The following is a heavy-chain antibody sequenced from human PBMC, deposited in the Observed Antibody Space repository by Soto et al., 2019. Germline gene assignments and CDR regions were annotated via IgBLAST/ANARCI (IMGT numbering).Heavy chain of an antibody. Sequence: SETMSLTCTVSGGSITSYYWSWIRQPPGKGLEWIGYVFHSGITGYNPSLKSRVTISVDASKNLFSLKLISVTAADTAVYYCARDQNGSPYFDYWGQGTLVTVSS. J-gene: IGHJ4*02. CDR2: VFHSGIT. V-gene: IGHV4-59*01. CDR1: GGSITSYY. D-gene: IGHD1-26*01. CDR3: ARDQNGSPYFDY.